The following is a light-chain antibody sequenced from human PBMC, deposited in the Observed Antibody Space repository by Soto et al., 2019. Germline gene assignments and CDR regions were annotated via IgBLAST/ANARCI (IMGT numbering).Light chain of an antibody. CDR2: DAS. Sequence: EIVLTQSPVTLSLSPGERATLSCRASQSFSSYLAWYQQKPGQAPRLLIHDASSRATGIPDRFSGSGSGTDFTLTISRLEPEDFAVYYCQQYGSSPLAFGGGTKVDIK. CDR1: QSFSSY. J-gene: IGKJ4*01. CDR3: QQYGSSPLA. V-gene: IGKV3-20*01.